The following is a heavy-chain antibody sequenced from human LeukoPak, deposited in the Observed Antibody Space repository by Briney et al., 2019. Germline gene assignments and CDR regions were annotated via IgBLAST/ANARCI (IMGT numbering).Heavy chain of an antibody. CDR3: ARDRGYTYGWYIDV. J-gene: IGHJ6*03. Sequence: PGGSLRLSCAASGFTFSTYNMNWVRQAPGKGLDWVSYISSSSTTIYYADSVKGRFTISRDNAKNSLYLRMNSLRAEDTAVYYCARDRGYTYGWYIDVWGKGTTVTVSS. V-gene: IGHV3-48*01. D-gene: IGHD5-18*01. CDR1: GFTFSTYN. CDR2: ISSSSTTI.